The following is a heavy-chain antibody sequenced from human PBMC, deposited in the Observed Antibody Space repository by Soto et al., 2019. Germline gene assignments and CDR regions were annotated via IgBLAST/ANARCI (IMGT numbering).Heavy chain of an antibody. D-gene: IGHD6-13*01. J-gene: IGHJ6*02. V-gene: IGHV3-21*01. CDR2: ISSSSSYI. CDR1: GFTFSSYS. Sequence: PGGSLRLSCAASGFTFSSYSMNWVRQAPGKGLEWVSSISSSSSYIYYADSVKGRFTISRDNAKNSLYLQMNSLRAEDTAVYYCARDSRSQKQQRTNRYGMDVWGQGTTVTVSS. CDR3: ARDSRSQKQQRTNRYGMDV.